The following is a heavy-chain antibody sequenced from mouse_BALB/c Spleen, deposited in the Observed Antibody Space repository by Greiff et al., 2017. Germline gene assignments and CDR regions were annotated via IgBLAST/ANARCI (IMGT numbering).Heavy chain of an antibody. J-gene: IGHJ2*01. D-gene: IGHD2-14*01. CDR2: IYPGNVNT. Sequence: QVQLQQSGPELVKPGASVRISCKASGYTFTSYYIHWVKQRPGQGLEWIGWIYPGNVNTKYNEKFKGKATLTADKSSSTAYMQLSSLTSEDSAVYFCARKGNRYHYFDYWGQGTTLTVSS. CDR3: ARKGNRYHYFDY. V-gene: IGHV1S56*01. CDR1: GYTFTSYY.